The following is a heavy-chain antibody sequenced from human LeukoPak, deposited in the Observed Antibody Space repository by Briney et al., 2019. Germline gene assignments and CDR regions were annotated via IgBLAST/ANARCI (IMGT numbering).Heavy chain of an antibody. CDR3: ARALLWFGEPSHIDY. Sequence: ASVKVSCKASGYTFTSYGISWVRQAPGQGLEWMGWITAYNDNTNYAQKLQGRVTMTTDTSTSTAYMELRSLRSDDPAVYYCARALLWFGEPSHIDYWGQGTLVTASS. D-gene: IGHD3-10*01. CDR2: ITAYNDNT. V-gene: IGHV1-18*01. CDR1: GYTFTSYG. J-gene: IGHJ4*02.